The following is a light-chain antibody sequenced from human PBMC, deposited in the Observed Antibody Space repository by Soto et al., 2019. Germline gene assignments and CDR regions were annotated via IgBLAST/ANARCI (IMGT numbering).Light chain of an antibody. Sequence: ANQLTQSPSSLSASVGDRVTITCRASQAISSALAWYQQKPGKPPKLLIYDASTLQSGVPSRFSGTASGTDFTLTINSLQPDDFATYYCQQYSTYSYTFGQGTKVDIK. V-gene: IGKV1-13*02. CDR2: DAS. CDR1: QAISSA. J-gene: IGKJ2*01. CDR3: QQYSTYSYT.